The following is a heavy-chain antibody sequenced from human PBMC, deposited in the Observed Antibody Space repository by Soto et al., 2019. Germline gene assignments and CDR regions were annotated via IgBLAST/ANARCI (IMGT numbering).Heavy chain of an antibody. J-gene: IGHJ6*02. CDR1: GGTFSSYA. CDR2: IIPISETT. D-gene: IGHD2-2*01. V-gene: IGHV1-69*01. CDR3: ARSQGSSTSLEIYYYYYYGMDV. Sequence: QVQLVQSGAEVKKPGSSVKVSCKASGGTFSSYAISWVRQAPGQGLEWMGGIIPISETTTNAQKFQGRVPITADESKSTAYMELSSLRSEDTAVYYCARSQGSSTSLEIYYYYYYGMDVWGQGTTVTVSS.